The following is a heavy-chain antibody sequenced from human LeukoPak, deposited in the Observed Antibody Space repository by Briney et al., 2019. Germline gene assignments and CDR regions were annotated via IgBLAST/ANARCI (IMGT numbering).Heavy chain of an antibody. J-gene: IGHJ6*02. D-gene: IGHD6-13*01. CDR1: GFTFNSYS. Sequence: PGGSLRLSCAASGFTFNSYSMNWVRQAPGKGLEWVSYISSSSGTIFYADSVKGRFTVSRDNANNSLYLQMNSLRGEDTAVYYCSRHTSSWHAMDVWGQGTTVTVSS. V-gene: IGHV3-48*04. CDR2: ISSSSGTI. CDR3: SRHTSSWHAMDV.